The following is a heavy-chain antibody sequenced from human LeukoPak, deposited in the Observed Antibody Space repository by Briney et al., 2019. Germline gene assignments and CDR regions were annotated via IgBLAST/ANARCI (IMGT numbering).Heavy chain of an antibody. V-gene: IGHV3-48*04. CDR2: ISSTGAI. Sequence: SGGSLRLSCAASGFTFSSYSMNWVRQAPGKGLEWVSYISSTGAIHYADSVKGRFTISRDNAKNSLYLEMNTLRAEDTAVYYRARDYDWGFDYWGQGTLVTVSS. J-gene: IGHJ4*02. CDR3: ARDYDWGFDY. D-gene: IGHD7-27*01. CDR1: GFTFSSYS.